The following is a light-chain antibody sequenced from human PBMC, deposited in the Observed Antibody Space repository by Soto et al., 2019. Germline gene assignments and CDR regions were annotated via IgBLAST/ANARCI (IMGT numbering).Light chain of an antibody. J-gene: IGLJ2*01. Sequence: QSALTQPPSVSGSPGQSVNISCTGTSSDVGSYNRVSWYQQPPGTAPKLMIYEVSNRPSGVPDRFSGSKSGNTASLTISGLQAEDEADYYCSSYTSSSTLVFGGGTKLTVL. CDR3: SSYTSSSTLV. V-gene: IGLV2-18*02. CDR2: EVS. CDR1: SSDVGSYNR.